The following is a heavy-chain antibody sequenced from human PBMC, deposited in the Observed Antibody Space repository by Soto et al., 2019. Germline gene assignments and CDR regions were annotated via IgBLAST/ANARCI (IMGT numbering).Heavy chain of an antibody. CDR3: ASWLRVYYDSSGYHDS. CDR2: ISSSSSYI. J-gene: IGHJ4*02. CDR1: GFIFSSYS. V-gene: IGHV3-21*01. Sequence: GGSLRLSCAASGFIFSSYSMNWVRQAPGKGLEWVSSISSSSSYISYADSVKGRFTISRDNAKNSLYLQMNSLRAEDTAVYYWASWLRVYYDSSGYHDSWGQGTLLTVP. D-gene: IGHD3-22*01.